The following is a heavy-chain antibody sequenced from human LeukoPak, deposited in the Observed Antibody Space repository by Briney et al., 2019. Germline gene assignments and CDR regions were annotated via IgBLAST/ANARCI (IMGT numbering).Heavy chain of an antibody. J-gene: IGHJ4*02. CDR3: ARDKLERGFDY. D-gene: IGHD1-1*01. Sequence: GGSLRLSCAASGFTFSSYAMHWVRQAPGKGLEWVAVISYDGSNKCYADSVKGRFTISRDNSKNTLYLQMNSLRAEDTAVYYCARDKLERGFDYWGQGTLVTVSS. CDR2: ISYDGSNK. CDR1: GFTFSSYA. V-gene: IGHV3-30-3*01.